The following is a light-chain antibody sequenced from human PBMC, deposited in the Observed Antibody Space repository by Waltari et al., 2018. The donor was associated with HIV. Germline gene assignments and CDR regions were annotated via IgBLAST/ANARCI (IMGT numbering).Light chain of an antibody. CDR3: QVWDSSSVHWV. V-gene: IGLV3-21*02. CDR1: NIRSKS. CDR2: DDR. Sequence: SYVLTQPPSVSVAPGQTARITCGGDNIRSKSVHWYQQKSGQAPVVVVYDDRDRPSGIPERFSGSNSGNTATLTISGVEVGDEADYYGQVWDSSSVHWVFGGGTKLTV. J-gene: IGLJ3*02.